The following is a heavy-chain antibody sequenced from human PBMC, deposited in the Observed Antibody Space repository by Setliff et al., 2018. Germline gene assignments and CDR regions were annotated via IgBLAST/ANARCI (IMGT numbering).Heavy chain of an antibody. V-gene: IGHV1-18*01. CDR2: ISVYNGNT. D-gene: IGHD6-6*01. J-gene: IGHJ4*02. Sequence: ASVKVSCKASGYTFTTYGISWVRQAPGQGLEWMGWISVYNGNTNYAQKLQGRVTMTTDTSTTTAYMELWSLTSDDTAVYYCARDDGSSSFFDYWGQGTLVTVSS. CDR1: GYTFTTYG. CDR3: ARDDGSSSFFDY.